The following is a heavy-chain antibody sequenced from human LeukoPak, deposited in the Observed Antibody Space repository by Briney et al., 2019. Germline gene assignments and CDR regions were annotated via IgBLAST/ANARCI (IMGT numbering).Heavy chain of an antibody. J-gene: IGHJ4*02. CDR3: ARSLRAYCSGGSCSKFDY. V-gene: IGHV3-21*01. Sequence: GGSLRLSCAASGFTFSSYTMNWVRQAPGKGLDWVSSITSSSSYIYYADSVKGRFAISRDDAKNSLYLQMNSLRAEDTAVYYCARSLRAYCSGGSCSKFDYWGQGTLVTVSS. CDR1: GFTFSSYT. CDR2: ITSSSSYI. D-gene: IGHD2-15*01.